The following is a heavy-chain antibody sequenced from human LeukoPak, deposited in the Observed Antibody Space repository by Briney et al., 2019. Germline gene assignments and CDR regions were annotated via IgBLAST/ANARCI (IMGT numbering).Heavy chain of an antibody. D-gene: IGHD2-15*01. CDR2: ISDHGSIT. CDR3: ARDLSGYSDY. V-gene: IGHV3-74*01. CDR1: GFTLSNYW. J-gene: IGHJ4*02. Sequence: GGSLRLSCAASGFTLSNYWMHWVRQAPGKGLVWVSRISDHGSITNFADSVKGRFSISRDTAKNMLYLEMNSLRVEDTAVYYCARDLSGYSDYWGQGALVTVSS.